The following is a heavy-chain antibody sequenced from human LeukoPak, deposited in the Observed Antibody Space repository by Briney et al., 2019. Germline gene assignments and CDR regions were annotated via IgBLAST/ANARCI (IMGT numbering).Heavy chain of an antibody. Sequence: SETLSLTCAVSGGSISSSHHYWGWIRQPPGKGLEWIGVIYSSGSTYYNPSLRTRVTISVDTSKNQFSLNLSSVTAADTAVYYCARVIRTTGYYSNPKSGSFDFWGQGTLVTVSS. CDR3: ARVIRTTGYYSNPKSGSFDF. CDR1: GGSISSSHHY. D-gene: IGHD3-9*01. V-gene: IGHV4-39*01. CDR2: IYSSGST. J-gene: IGHJ4*02.